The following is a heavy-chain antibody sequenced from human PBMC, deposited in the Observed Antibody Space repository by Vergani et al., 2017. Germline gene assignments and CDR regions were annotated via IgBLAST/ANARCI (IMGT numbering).Heavy chain of an antibody. V-gene: IGHV1-18*01. D-gene: IGHD3-9*01. CDR3: AREGHYDILTGYYRFDI. CDR2: ISAYNGNT. Sequence: QVHLVQSGAEVKKPGASVKVSCKASGYTFTSYGISWVRQAPGQGLEWMGWISAYNGNTNYAQKLQGRVTMTTDTSTSTAYMELRSLRSDDTAVYYCAREGHYDILTGYYRFDIWGQGTMVTVSS. CDR1: GYTFTSYG. J-gene: IGHJ3*02.